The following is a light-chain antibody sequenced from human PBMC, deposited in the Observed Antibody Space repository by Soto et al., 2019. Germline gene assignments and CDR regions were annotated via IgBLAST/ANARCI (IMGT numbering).Light chain of an antibody. J-gene: IGKJ1*01. CDR1: QSVSNN. Sequence: EIVITQSPATLSVSPGERATLSCRASQSVSNNLAWYQQKPGQAPRLLIYGASTRATGIPTRFIGSGSGTEFTLTISSLQSEDFAVYYCQHYNNWPPWTFGQGTKVDIK. CDR2: GAS. V-gene: IGKV3-15*01. CDR3: QHYNNWPPWT.